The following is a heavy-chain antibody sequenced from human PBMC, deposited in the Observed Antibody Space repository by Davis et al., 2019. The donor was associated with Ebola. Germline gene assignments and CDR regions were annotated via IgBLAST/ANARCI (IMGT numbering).Heavy chain of an antibody. V-gene: IGHV1-2*06. CDR2: INPNSGGT. J-gene: IGHJ4*02. Sequence: ASVKVSCKASGYTFTGYYMHWVRQAPGQGLEWMGRINPNSGGTNYAQRFQGRVTMTRDTSISTAYMELSRLRSDDTAVYYCASSERSGWPDFDYWGQGTLVTVSS. D-gene: IGHD6-19*01. CDR1: GYTFTGYY. CDR3: ASSERSGWPDFDY.